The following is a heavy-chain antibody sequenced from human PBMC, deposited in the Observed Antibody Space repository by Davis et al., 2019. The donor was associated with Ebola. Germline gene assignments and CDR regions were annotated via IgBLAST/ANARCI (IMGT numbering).Heavy chain of an antibody. CDR1: EYTFTGYY. J-gene: IGHJ4*02. CDR2: INPNSGGT. V-gene: IGHV1-2*02. Sequence: ASVKVSCKASEYTFTGYYIHWVRQAPGQGLEWMGWINPNSGGTNYAQKFQGRVTMTRDTSISTAYMELSRLRSDDTAVYYCARGTPRYQGVINNYWGQGTLVTVFS. D-gene: IGHD3-10*01. CDR3: ARGTPRYQGVINNY.